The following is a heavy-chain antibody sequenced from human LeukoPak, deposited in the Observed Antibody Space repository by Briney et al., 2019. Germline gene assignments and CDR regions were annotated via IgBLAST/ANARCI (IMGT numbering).Heavy chain of an antibody. CDR1: GYTFTSYY. J-gene: IGHJ6*02. CDR2: INPSGGST. V-gene: IGHV1-46*01. Sequence: ASVKVSCKASGYTFTSYYMHWVRQAPGQGLEWMGIINPSGGSTSYAQKFQGRVTMTRDTSTSTVYMELSSLRSEDTAVYYCASPKLLDYYGSGSYYYGMDVGGQGTTVTVSS. CDR3: ASPKLLDYYGSGSYYYGMDV. D-gene: IGHD3-10*01.